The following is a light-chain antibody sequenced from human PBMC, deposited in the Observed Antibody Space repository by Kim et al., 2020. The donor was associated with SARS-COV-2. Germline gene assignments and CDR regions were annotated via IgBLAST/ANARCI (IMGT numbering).Light chain of an antibody. Sequence: GQSITISCTGTSGDVGAYNYVSWYQQHPGNAPKVLILDVSNRPSGLSNRFSGSKSGNTASLTISGLQVEDEADYYCSSYTSSHTYLFGTGTKVSVL. J-gene: IGLJ1*01. CDR3: SSYTSSHTYL. CDR1: SGDVGAYNY. V-gene: IGLV2-14*04. CDR2: DVS.